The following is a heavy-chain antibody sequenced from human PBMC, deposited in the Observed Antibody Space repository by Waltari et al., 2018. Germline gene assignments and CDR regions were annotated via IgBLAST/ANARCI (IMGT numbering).Heavy chain of an antibody. J-gene: IGHJ4*02. D-gene: IGHD5-12*01. V-gene: IGHV3-21*02. CDR3: ARGVSITETPWFAY. CDR2: ISSSSSNR. CDR1: GFPFSTYR. Sequence: EVQLVESGGGLVKPGGSLRLSCATSGFPFSTYRLNWVRQAPGKGLEWVSSISSSSSNRYYADSVKGRFTISRDNAKNSMYMQLNSLRVEDTAIYYCARGVSITETPWFAYWGQGTLVTVSS.